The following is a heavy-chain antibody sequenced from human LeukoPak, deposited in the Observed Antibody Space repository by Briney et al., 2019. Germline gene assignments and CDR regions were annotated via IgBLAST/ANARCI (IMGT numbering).Heavy chain of an antibody. Sequence: ASVKVSFKASGYTFTSYDINWVRQATGQGLEWMGLINPNSGNTGYAQKFQGRVTITRNTAISTAYMELSSLRSEDTAVYYCARGQYYYDSSGYYLDYWGQGTLVTVSS. CDR2: INPNSGNT. J-gene: IGHJ4*02. CDR1: GYTFTSYD. CDR3: ARGQYYYDSSGYYLDY. D-gene: IGHD3-22*01. V-gene: IGHV1-8*01.